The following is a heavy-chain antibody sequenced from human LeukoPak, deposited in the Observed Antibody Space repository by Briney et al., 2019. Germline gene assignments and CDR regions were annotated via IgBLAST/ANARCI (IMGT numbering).Heavy chain of an antibody. J-gene: IGHJ4*02. V-gene: IGHV1-2*02. Sequence: ASVKVSCKASGYTFTGYYMHWVRQAPGQGLEWMGWINPNSGGTNYAQKFQGRVTMTRDTSISTAYMELSRLRSDDTAGYYCARGPAYCSGSYGDYWGQGTLVTVSS. CDR3: ARGPAYCSGSYGDY. CDR2: INPNSGGT. D-gene: IGHD3-10*01. CDR1: GYTFTGYY.